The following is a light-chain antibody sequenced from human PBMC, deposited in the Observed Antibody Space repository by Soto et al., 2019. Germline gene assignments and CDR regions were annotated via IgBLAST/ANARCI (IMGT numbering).Light chain of an antibody. CDR1: QGISSY. Sequence: AIRMTQSPSSFSASTGDRVTITCRASQGISSYLAWYQQKPGKAPKLLIDAASTLQSGVPSRFRGSGSGTDFTLTISCLQSEDFATYYCQQYYSYPPTFGQGTKLEIK. J-gene: IGKJ2*01. CDR3: QQYYSYPPT. V-gene: IGKV1-8*01. CDR2: AAS.